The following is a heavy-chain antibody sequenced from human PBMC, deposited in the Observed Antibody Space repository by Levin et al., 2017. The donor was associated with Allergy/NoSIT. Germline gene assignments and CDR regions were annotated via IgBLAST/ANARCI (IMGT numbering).Heavy chain of an antibody. CDR2: IYSGGST. D-gene: IGHD3-10*01. J-gene: IGHJ4*02. CDR3: ARPYYGSGSYDY. V-gene: IGHV3-53*01. Sequence: GGSLRLSCAASGFTVSSNYMSWVRQAPGKGLEWVSVIYSGGSTYYADSVKGRFTISRDNSKNTLYLQMNSLRAEDTAVYYCARPYYGSGSYDYWGQGTLVTVSS. CDR1: GFTVSSNY.